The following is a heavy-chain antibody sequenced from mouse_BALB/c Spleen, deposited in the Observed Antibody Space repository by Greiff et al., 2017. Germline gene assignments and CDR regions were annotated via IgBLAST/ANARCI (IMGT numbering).Heavy chain of an antibody. CDR3: ARDRSLAY. D-gene: IGHD2-14*01. CDR2: INPGSSTI. Sequence: EVQLQESGGGLVQPGGSLNLSCAASGFDFSRYWMSWARQAPGKGQEWIGEINPGSSTINYTPSLKDKFIISRDNAKNTLYLQMSKVRSEDTALYYCARDRSLAYWGQGTLVTVSA. J-gene: IGHJ3*01. CDR1: GFDFSRYW. V-gene: IGHV4-2*02.